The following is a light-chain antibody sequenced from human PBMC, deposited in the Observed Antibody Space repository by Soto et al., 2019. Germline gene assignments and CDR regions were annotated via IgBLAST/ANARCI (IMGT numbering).Light chain of an antibody. CDR3: CSYAGSFTYV. CDR1: SSDVGSYNL. V-gene: IGLV2-23*01. CDR2: EGS. Sequence: QSVLTQPAYVSGSPGQSITISCTGTSSDVGSYNLVSWYQQHPGKAPKLMIYEGSKRPSGVSNRFSGSKSGNTASLTISGLQAEDEADYYCCSYAGSFTYVFGTGTKLTVL. J-gene: IGLJ1*01.